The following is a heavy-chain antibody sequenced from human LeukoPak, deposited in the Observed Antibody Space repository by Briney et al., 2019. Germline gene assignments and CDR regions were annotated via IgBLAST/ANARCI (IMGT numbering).Heavy chain of an antibody. V-gene: IGHV4-39*07. J-gene: IGHJ6*02. D-gene: IGHD6-19*01. CDR1: GDSIRNRGYY. Sequence: KASETLSLTCSVSGDSIRNRGYYWGWIRQPPGKGLEWIASIYYSGSSYSNPSLKSRVTISVDTSKNQFSLKLSSVTAADTAVYYCARENPAHWQWLVAAGYYYGMDVWGQGTTVTVSS. CDR2: IYYSGSS. CDR3: ARENPAHWQWLVAAGYYYGMDV.